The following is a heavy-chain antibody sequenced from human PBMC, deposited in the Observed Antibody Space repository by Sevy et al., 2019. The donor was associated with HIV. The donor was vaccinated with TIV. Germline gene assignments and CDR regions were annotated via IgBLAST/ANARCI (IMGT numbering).Heavy chain of an antibody. V-gene: IGHV3-23*01. CDR3: AREGCTRPHDY. CDR1: GFNFSIYS. CDR2: LSFGCGKI. D-gene: IGHD2-8*01. Sequence: GGSLRLSCVVSGFNFSIYSMSWVRQAPGKGLEWVSTLSFGCGKINYADSVKGRFIISRDDSKNTLYLQMNSLRADDTAVYFCAREGCTRPHDYWGQGTLVTVSS. J-gene: IGHJ4*02.